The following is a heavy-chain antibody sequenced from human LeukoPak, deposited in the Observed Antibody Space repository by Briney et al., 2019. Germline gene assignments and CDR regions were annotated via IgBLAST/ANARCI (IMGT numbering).Heavy chain of an antibody. J-gene: IGHJ4*02. V-gene: IGHV3-7*02. CDR3: SRASYSAPTPGY. CDR2: IKQDGSEK. CDR1: RFTFSRYW. Sequence: GGSLRLSCAASRFTFSRYWMSWVRQAPGKGLERVAKIKQDGSEKYYVDSVKGRVTISRDNAKNSLYLQMNSLRAEDTAVYYCSRASYSAPTPGYWGQGTLVTVSS. D-gene: IGHD1-26*01.